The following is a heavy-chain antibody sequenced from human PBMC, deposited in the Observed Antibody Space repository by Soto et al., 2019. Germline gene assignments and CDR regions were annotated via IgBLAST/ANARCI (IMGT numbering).Heavy chain of an antibody. CDR3: ARGVGGDYGELMYYFGMDV. Sequence: EVQLVESGGALVQPGGSLRLSCEVSGFSVTRNYMSWVRQRPGKGLEWVSVIYSGTNTYYGDSVKGRFTISRDDSKNTLYLQMNTSRVEDTAVYFCARGVGGDYGELMYYFGMDVWGQGTTVTVS. J-gene: IGHJ6*02. V-gene: IGHV3-66*01. D-gene: IGHD4-17*01. CDR2: IYSGTNT. CDR1: GFSVTRNY.